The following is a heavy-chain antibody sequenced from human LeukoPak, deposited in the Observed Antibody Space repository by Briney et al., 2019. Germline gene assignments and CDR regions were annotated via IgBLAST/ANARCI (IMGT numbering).Heavy chain of an antibody. J-gene: IGHJ4*02. Sequence: SETLSLTCTVSGGSISSHYWSWIRQPPGKGLEWIGYIYYSGSTNYNPSLKSRVTISVDTSKNQFSLKLSSVTAADTAVYYCARLWNYGSGSPFDYWGQGTLVTVSS. D-gene: IGHD3-10*01. CDR1: GGSISSHY. CDR2: IYYSGST. V-gene: IGHV4-59*08. CDR3: ARLWNYGSGSPFDY.